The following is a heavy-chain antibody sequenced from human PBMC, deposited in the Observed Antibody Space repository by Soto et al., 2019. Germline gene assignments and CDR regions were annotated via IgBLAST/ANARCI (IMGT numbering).Heavy chain of an antibody. CDR3: ARRIAAAGTGGDNWFDP. V-gene: IGHV1-18*04. J-gene: IGHJ5*02. CDR1: GYTFTSYG. CDR2: ISAYNGNT. D-gene: IGHD6-13*01. Sequence: ASVKVSCKXSGYTFTSYGISWVRQAPGQGLEWMGWISAYNGNTNYAQKLQGRVTMTTDTSTSTAYMELGSLRSDDTAVYYCARRIAAAGTGGDNWFDPWGQGTLVTVSS.